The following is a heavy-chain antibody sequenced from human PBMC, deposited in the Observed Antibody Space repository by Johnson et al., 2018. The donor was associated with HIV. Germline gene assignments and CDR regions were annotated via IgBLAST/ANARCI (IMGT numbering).Heavy chain of an antibody. CDR1: GFTVSSNY. J-gene: IGHJ3*02. Sequence: MMLVESGGGLVQPGGSLRLSCAASGFTVSSNYMSWVRQAPGKGLEWVSTFYSGDSTYYADSVKGRFPISRDNSKNTLYLQMNSLRAEDTAVYYCARMTTTVSHHDAFDIWGQGTMVTVSS. V-gene: IGHV3-66*01. D-gene: IGHD4-17*01. CDR2: FYSGDST. CDR3: ARMTTTVSHHDAFDI.